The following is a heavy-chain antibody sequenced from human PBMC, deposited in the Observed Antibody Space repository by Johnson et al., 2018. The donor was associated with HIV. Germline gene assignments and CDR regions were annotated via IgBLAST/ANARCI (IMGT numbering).Heavy chain of an antibody. CDR3: AKGTGDKGTIPEDAFDI. J-gene: IGHJ3*02. Sequence: VQLVESGGGLVQSGGSLRLSCAASGFTFDDYGMSWVRQAPGKGLEWVSGINWNSGSIGYAASVKGRFTISRDNAKNSLYLQMNSLRAEDTALFYCAKGTGDKGTIPEDAFDIWGQGTMVTVSS. CDR2: INWNSGSI. CDR1: GFTFDDYG. D-gene: IGHD7-27*01. V-gene: IGHV3-9*01.